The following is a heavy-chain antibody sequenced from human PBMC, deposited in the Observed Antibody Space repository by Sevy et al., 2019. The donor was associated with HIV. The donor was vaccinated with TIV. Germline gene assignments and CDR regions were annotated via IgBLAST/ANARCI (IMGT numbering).Heavy chain of an antibody. D-gene: IGHD2-2*01. CDR3: AGDCSSTRCLWGMDV. Sequence: GGSLRLSCAASGFTFSRYWMSWVRQAPGKGLKWVANIKVDGSEKYYVDSVKGRFTISRDNAKNSLYLQMNSLRAEDTAVYYCAGDCSSTRCLWGMDVWGQWTTVTVSS. CDR2: IKVDGSEK. CDR1: GFTFSRYW. J-gene: IGHJ6*02. V-gene: IGHV3-7*03.